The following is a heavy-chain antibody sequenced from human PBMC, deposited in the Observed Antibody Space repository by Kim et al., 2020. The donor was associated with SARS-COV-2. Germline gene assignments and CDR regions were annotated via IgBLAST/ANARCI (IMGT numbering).Heavy chain of an antibody. J-gene: IGHJ4*02. Sequence: GGSLRLSCAASGFTFSSYAMSWVRQAPGKGLEWVSAISGSGGSTYYADSVKGRFTISRDNSKNTLYLQMNSLRAEDTAVYYCAKPQRSPLVVPAALDYWGQGTLVTVSS. CDR3: AKPQRSPLVVPAALDY. CDR1: GFTFSSYA. V-gene: IGHV3-23*01. D-gene: IGHD2-2*01. CDR2: ISGSGGST.